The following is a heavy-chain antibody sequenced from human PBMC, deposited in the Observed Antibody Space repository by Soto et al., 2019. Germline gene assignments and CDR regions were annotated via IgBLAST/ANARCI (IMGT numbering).Heavy chain of an antibody. CDR3: ARVYYGSGSYTGLGY. V-gene: IGHV3-11*06. CDR2: ISSSSSYT. Sequence: GGSLRLSCAASGFTFSDYYMSWIRQAPGKGLEWVSYISSSSSYTNYADSVKGRFTISRDNAKNSLYLQMNSLRAEDTAVYYCARVYYGSGSYTGLGYWGQGTLVTVSS. CDR1: GFTFSDYY. D-gene: IGHD3-10*01. J-gene: IGHJ4*02.